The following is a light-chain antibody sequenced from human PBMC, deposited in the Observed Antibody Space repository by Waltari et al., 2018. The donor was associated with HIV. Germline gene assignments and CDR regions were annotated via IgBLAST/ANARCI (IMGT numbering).Light chain of an antibody. CDR2: RNV. V-gene: IGLV1-47*01. Sequence: SVLTQPPSASGTPGQSFTISCSGGSSNIGSNYVYWFQQLPGAAPNLLIYRNVQRPSGVPDRFSGSKSGSSASLAISGLRSEDEAVYYCSTWDDRLSDRVFGGGTKLTVL. CDR1: SSNIGSNY. J-gene: IGLJ3*02. CDR3: STWDDRLSDRV.